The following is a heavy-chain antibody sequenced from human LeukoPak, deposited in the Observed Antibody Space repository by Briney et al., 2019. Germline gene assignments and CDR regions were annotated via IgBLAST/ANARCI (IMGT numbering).Heavy chain of an antibody. CDR2: IYGSGGAS. Sequence: GGSLRLSCAASGFTFSTYTMNWVRQAPGKGLEWVSGIYGSGGASFYADSVKGRFTISRDNSQNTVFLQMDSLRDEDTALYYGAKDLRKDGIWDIDYWGQGTLVTVSS. CDR1: GFTFSTYT. V-gene: IGHV3-23*01. CDR3: AKDLRKDGIWDIDY. J-gene: IGHJ4*02. D-gene: IGHD1-14*01.